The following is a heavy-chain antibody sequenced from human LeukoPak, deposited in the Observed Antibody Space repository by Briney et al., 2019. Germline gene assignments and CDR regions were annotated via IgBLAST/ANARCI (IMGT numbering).Heavy chain of an antibody. Sequence: GGSLRLSCAASGFTFSNYKMKWVRQAPGKGLEWVSYISSSSSTMYYADSVKGRFTISRDNAKNSLHLQLNSLRDEDTAVYYCARGGDTIIVNFAFDIGGQGTMVTVSS. CDR2: ISSSSSTM. J-gene: IGHJ3*02. CDR3: ARGGDTIIVNFAFDI. V-gene: IGHV3-48*02. D-gene: IGHD5-12*01. CDR1: GFTFSNYK.